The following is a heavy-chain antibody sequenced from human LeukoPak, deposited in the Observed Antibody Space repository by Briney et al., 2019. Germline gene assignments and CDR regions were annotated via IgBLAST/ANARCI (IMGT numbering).Heavy chain of an antibody. CDR2: ISYDGSNK. V-gene: IGHV3-30*18. D-gene: IGHD5-18*01. CDR3: AKEVVDTAMVYPYFDY. CDR1: GFTFSSYG. Sequence: PGGSLRLSCAASGFTFSSYGMHWVRQAPGKGLEWVAVISYDGSNKYYADSVKGRFTISRDNSKNTLYPQMNSLRAEDTAVYYCAKEVVDTAMVYPYFDYWGQGTLVTVSS. J-gene: IGHJ4*02.